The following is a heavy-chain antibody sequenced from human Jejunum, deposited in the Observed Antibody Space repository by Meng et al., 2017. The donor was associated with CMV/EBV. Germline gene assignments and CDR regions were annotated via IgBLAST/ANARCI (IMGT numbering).Heavy chain of an antibody. J-gene: IGHJ4*02. V-gene: IGHV1-18*01. CDR1: GYILTSYG. D-gene: IGHD1-26*01. CDR2: ISGYRATT. CDR3: ARVEVGITSGDY. Sequence: QVQLVPSGAGVKKSGASVKVSCKASGYILTSYGISWVRQAPGQGLGWMGWISGYRATTSYAQKVQGRVTMTTDTSTNTAYMELRSLRSDDTAVYYCARVEVGITSGDYWGQGTLVTVSS.